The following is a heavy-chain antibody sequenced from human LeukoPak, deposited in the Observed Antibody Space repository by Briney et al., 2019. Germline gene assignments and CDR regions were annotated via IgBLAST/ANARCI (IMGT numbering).Heavy chain of an antibody. CDR1: GYTFTGYY. V-gene: IGHV1-2*02. CDR3: AGWAGGNEPIASFDY. CDR2: INLNSGGT. Sequence: ASVKVSCKTSGYTFTGYYMHWMRQAPGQGLEWMGWINLNSGGTNYAQKFQGRVIMTRDTSTSTAYMELNRLRFDDTAVYYCAGWAGGNEPIASFDYWGQGTLVTVSS. D-gene: IGHD1-14*01. J-gene: IGHJ4*02.